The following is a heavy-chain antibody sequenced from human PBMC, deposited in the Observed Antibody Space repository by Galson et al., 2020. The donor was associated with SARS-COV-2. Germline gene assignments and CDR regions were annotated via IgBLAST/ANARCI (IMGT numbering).Heavy chain of an antibody. Sequence: QAGGSLRLSCAASGFSFSSYSMHWVRQTPGKGLEWAALISYDGRRKYYGDSVQGRFTISRDNSKNTLYLEMNSLTSEDTAIYYCARDTNLIRGVTPRRADALDVWGQGTMVTVSS. CDR1: GFSFSSYS. CDR2: ISYDGRRK. CDR3: ARDTNLIRGVTPRRADALDV. J-gene: IGHJ3*01. V-gene: IGHV3-30*01. D-gene: IGHD3-10*01.